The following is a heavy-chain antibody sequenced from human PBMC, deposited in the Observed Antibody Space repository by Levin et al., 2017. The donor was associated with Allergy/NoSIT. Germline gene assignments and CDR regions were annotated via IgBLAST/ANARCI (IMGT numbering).Heavy chain of an antibody. Sequence: SSETLSLTCTVSGDSISRGSYYWTWLRQLPGKGLEWIGFIPHSGSASYNPSLRSRITLSLDTSKTQFSLKLASVTAADTAVYYCARDECAWFGECYGPDVWGQGTTVIVSS. V-gene: IGHV4-31*03. CDR1: GDSISRGSYY. CDR3: ARDECAWFGECYGPDV. J-gene: IGHJ6*02. D-gene: IGHD3-10*01. CDR2: IPHSGSA.